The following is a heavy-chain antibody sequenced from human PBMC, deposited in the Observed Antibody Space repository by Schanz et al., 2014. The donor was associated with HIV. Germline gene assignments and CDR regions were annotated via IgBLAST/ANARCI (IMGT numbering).Heavy chain of an antibody. D-gene: IGHD4-4*01. V-gene: IGHV3-30*03. CDR3: ARASRYSTYAGDYNYPMDV. Sequence: QLLESGGGVVQPGRSLRLSCAASGFTFSSYGMHWVRQAPGKGLEWVAVISYDGSNKYYADSVKGRFTISRDISKNTLYLPMTSLRVEDTAVYYCARASRYSTYAGDYNYPMDVWGQGTTVTVSS. J-gene: IGHJ6*02. CDR1: GFTFSSYG. CDR2: ISYDGSNK.